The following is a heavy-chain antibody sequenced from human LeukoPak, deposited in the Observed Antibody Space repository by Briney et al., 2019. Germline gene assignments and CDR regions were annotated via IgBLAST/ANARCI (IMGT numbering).Heavy chain of an antibody. CDR3: ARGPRRTTVTTIVY. D-gene: IGHD4-11*01. CDR2: INSDGSST. CDR1: GFTFSSYW. J-gene: IGHJ4*02. V-gene: IGHV3-74*01. Sequence: GGSLRLSCAASGFTFSSYWMHWVRQAPGKGLVWVSRINSDGSSTSYADSVKGRFTISRDNSKNTLCLQMNSLRAEDTAVYYCARGPRRTTVTTIVYWGQGTLVTVSS.